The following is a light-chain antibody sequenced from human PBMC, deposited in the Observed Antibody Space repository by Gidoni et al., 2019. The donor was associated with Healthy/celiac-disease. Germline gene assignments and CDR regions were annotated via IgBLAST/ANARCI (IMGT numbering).Light chain of an antibody. V-gene: IGKV1-39*01. J-gene: IGKJ1*01. CDR1: QSISSY. Sequence: DIQMTQSPSSLSASVGDRVTITCRASQSISSYLNWYQQKPGKAPKLLIYAASSLQSGVPSRFSGSGSGRDFTLTISSLQPEDFATYYCQQKGTFGQXTKVEIK. CDR2: AAS. CDR3: QQKGT.